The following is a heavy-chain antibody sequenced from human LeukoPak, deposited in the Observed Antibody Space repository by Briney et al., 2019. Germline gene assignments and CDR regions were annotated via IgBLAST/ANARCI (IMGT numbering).Heavy chain of an antibody. J-gene: IGHJ4*02. Sequence: GGSLRLSCAASGFIVSSNYMSWVRQAPGKGLEWVSVIYSGGTTKYADSMKGRFTISRDTSKNTLSLQMNSLRAEDTAVYYCARAYSYGDFDYWGQGTLVTVSS. D-gene: IGHD5-18*01. CDR1: GFIVSSNY. V-gene: IGHV3-53*01. CDR3: ARAYSYGDFDY. CDR2: IYSGGTT.